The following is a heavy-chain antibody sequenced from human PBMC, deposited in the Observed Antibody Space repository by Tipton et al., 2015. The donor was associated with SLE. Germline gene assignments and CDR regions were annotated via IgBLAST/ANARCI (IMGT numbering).Heavy chain of an antibody. Sequence: SLRLSCAASGFTFSTYWMSWVRQAPGKGLEWVANIKQDGGEQNYVDSVKGRLIISRDNAKNALYLQMNNLRAEDTAVYYCAREGGSYYPSYYFDYWGHGTLVTVSS. V-gene: IGHV3-7*01. CDR2: IKQDGGEQ. CDR1: GFTFSTYW. CDR3: AREGGSYYPSYYFDY. D-gene: IGHD1-26*01. J-gene: IGHJ4*01.